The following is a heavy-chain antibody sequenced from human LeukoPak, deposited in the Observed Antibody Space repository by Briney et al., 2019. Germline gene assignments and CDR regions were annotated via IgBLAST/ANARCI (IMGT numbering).Heavy chain of an antibody. D-gene: IGHD4-11*01. CDR1: GGSISSYY. CDR3: ARVHSDYLFDY. CDR2: IYYSGST. V-gene: IGHV4-59*01. Sequence: SETLSLTCTVSGGSISSYYWNWIRQPPGKGLEWIGYIYYSGSTNYNPSLKSRVTISVDTSKNQFSLKLSSVTAADMAVYYCARVHSDYLFDYWGQGTLVTVSS. J-gene: IGHJ4*02.